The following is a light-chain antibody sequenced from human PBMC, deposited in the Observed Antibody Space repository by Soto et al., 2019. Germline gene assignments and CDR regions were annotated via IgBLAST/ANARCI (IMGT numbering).Light chain of an antibody. Sequence: DIVMTQSPDSLAVSLGERATINCKSSQSVLYSSSNRNYLAWYQQKPGQPPKLLIYWASTRESGVPDRFSGSVSGTDFTLTLSSLQADDVAVYYCQQYYRRPPWTFGQGTKVEIK. CDR3: QQYYRRPPWT. J-gene: IGKJ1*01. CDR1: QSVLYSSSNRNY. CDR2: WAS. V-gene: IGKV4-1*01.